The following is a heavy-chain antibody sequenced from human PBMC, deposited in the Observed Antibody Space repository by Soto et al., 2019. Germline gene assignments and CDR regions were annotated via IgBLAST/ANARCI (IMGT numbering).Heavy chain of an antibody. CDR2: IIPIFGTA. V-gene: IGHV1-69*13. CDR1: GGTFSSYA. J-gene: IGHJ1*01. Sequence: ASVNVSCKASGGTFSSYAISWVRQAPGQGLEWMGGIIPIFGTANYAQKFQGRVTITAVESTSTAYMELSSLRSEETAVYYCARGRGRSQPQGGYFQHWGQGTLVTVSS. CDR3: ARGRGRSQPQGGYFQH. D-gene: IGHD1-26*01.